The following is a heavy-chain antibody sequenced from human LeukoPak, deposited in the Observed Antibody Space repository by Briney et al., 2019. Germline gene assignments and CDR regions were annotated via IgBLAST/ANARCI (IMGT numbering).Heavy chain of an antibody. CDR2: IYYSGST. J-gene: IGHJ6*02. V-gene: IGHV4-31*03. D-gene: IGHD6-13*01. Sequence: PSETLSLTCTVSGGSISSGGYYWSWIRQHPGKGLEWIGYIYYSGSTYYNPSLKSRVTISVDTSKNQFSLKLSSVTAADTAVYYCARAAAARNHLYYYYYGMDVWGQGTTVTVSS. CDR3: ARAAAARNHLYYYYYGMDV. CDR1: GGSISSGGYY.